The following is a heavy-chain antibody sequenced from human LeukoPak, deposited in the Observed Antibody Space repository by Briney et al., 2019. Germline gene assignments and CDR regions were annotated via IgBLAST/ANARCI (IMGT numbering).Heavy chain of an antibody. Sequence: PGGSLRLSCAASGFTFSSYSMNWVRQAPGKGLEWVSSISSSSSYIYYADSVKGRFIISRDNAKNSLYLQMNSLRAEDTAVYYCARAYYDFWVPGYMDVWGKGTTVTVSS. J-gene: IGHJ6*03. V-gene: IGHV3-21*01. D-gene: IGHD3-3*01. CDR2: ISSSSSYI. CDR1: GFTFSSYS. CDR3: ARAYYDFWVPGYMDV.